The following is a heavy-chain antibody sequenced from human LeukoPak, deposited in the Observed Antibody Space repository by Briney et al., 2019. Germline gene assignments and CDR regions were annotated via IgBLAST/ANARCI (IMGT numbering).Heavy chain of an antibody. J-gene: IGHJ3*02. V-gene: IGHV3-21*01. CDR2: ISSSSSYI. CDR1: GFTFSSYS. D-gene: IGHD3-22*01. CDR3: ARELSYDSSGYSDAFDI. Sequence: GGSLRLSCAASGFTFSSYSMNWVRQAPGKGLEWVSSISSSSSYIYYADSVKGRFTISRDNAKNSLYLQMNSLRAEDTAVYYCARELSYDSSGYSDAFDIRGQGTMVTVSS.